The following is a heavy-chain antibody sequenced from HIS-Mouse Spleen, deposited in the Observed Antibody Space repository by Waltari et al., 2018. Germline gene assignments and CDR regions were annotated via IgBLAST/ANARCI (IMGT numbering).Heavy chain of an antibody. J-gene: IGHJ2*01. V-gene: IGHV4-39*07. CDR3: AREIPYSSSWYDWYFDL. CDR2: IYYSGST. Sequence: QLQLQESGPGLVKPSETLSLTCTVLGGSISSSRYYWGGIRQPPGKGLEWIGSIYYSGSTYYNPSLKSRVTISVDTSKNQFSLKLSSVTAADTAVYYCAREIPYSSSWYDWYFDLWGRGTLVTVSS. D-gene: IGHD6-13*01. CDR1: GGSISSSRYY.